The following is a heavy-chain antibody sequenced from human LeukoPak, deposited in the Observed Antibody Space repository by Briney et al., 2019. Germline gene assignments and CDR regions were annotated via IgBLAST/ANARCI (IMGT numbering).Heavy chain of an antibody. CDR3: ARQYGPIDY. CDR2: IYYSGST. V-gene: IGHV4-39*01. J-gene: IGHJ4*02. CDR1: SGSISSAGYY. D-gene: IGHD4-17*01. Sequence: TSETLSLTCTVSSGSISSAGYYWGWIRQPPGRGLEWIGSIYYSGSTYYNLSLKSRVTISVDTSKNQFSLKLYSVTAADTSVYYCARQYGPIDYWGQGTLVTVSS.